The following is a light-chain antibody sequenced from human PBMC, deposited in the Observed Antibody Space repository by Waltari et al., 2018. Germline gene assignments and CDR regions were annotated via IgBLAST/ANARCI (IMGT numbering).Light chain of an antibody. CDR3: CSYAGNYTLV. CDR2: DVS. CDR1: SSDVGGYNY. V-gene: IGLV2-11*01. Sequence: QSALTQPRSVSGSPGQSITISCTGTSSDVGGYNYVSWYQQHPGKAPKLIIYDVSKRPPGVPNRFSGSKSANPASLTISGLQAEDEADYYCCSYAGNYTLVFGGGTKLTVL. J-gene: IGLJ3*02.